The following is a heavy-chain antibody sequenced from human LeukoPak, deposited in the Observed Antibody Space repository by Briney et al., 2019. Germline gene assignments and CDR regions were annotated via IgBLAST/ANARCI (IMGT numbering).Heavy chain of an antibody. Sequence: GASVKVSCKASGGTFSSYAISWVRQAPGQGLEWMGGIIPIFGTANYAQKFQGRVTITTDESTSTAYMELSSLRSEDTAVYYCAKDSITMIVVVIGAFDIWGQGTMVTVSS. D-gene: IGHD3-22*01. V-gene: IGHV1-69*05. J-gene: IGHJ3*02. CDR2: IIPIFGTA. CDR3: AKDSITMIVVVIGAFDI. CDR1: GGTFSSYA.